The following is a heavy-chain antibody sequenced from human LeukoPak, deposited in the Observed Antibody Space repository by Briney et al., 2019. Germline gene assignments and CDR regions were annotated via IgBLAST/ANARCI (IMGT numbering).Heavy chain of an antibody. CDR2: IYYTGNT. J-gene: IGHJ4*02. CDR1: GGSISPYY. D-gene: IGHD3-22*01. V-gene: IGHV4-59*01. Sequence: SETLSLTCTVSGGSISPYYWSWIRQPPGGGLEWIGFIYYTGNTNYNPSLKSRYTISVDTSKNQFSLNLSSVTAADTAVYYCARSRTNYYDSSGYYYYWGQGTQVTVSS. CDR3: ARSRTNYYDSSGYYYY.